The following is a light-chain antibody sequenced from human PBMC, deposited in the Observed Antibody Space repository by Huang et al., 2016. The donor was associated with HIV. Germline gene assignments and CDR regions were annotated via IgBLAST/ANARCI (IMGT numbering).Light chain of an antibody. CDR1: ESVSSS. CDR2: GAS. V-gene: IGKV3-15*01. CDR3: QQYNNWPPLLT. J-gene: IGKJ4*01. Sequence: EIVMTQSPATLSVSPGERVILSCRASESVSSSLAWYQQKPGQAPRLHIYGASTRASGVPPRFSGSGSGTEFTLTISSLQSADFAVYYCQQYNNWPPLLTFGGGTKVEIK.